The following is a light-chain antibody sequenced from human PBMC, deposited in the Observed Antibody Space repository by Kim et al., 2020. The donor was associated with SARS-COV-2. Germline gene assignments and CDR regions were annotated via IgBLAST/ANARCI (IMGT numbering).Light chain of an antibody. Sequence: DIQMTQSRSSLSASVGDRVTITCRASQSISSYLNWYQQKPGKAPKLLIYTASNLQSGVPSRFSGSGSGTDFTLTISSLQPEDFATYYCQQGYSTPYTFGQGTKLEIK. CDR2: TAS. V-gene: IGKV1-39*01. CDR3: QQGYSTPYT. CDR1: QSISSY. J-gene: IGKJ2*01.